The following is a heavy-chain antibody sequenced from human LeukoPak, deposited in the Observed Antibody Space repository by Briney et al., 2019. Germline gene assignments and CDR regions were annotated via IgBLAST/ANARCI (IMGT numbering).Heavy chain of an antibody. J-gene: IGHJ5*02. D-gene: IGHD3-3*01. Sequence: SETLSLTCAVYGGSFSGYYWSWIRQPPGKGLEWIGEINHSGSTNYNPSLKSRVTISVDTSKNQFSLKLSSVTAADTAVYYCARKWQTIFGVVRNWFDPWGQGTLVTVSS. CDR3: ARKWQTIFGVVRNWFDP. V-gene: IGHV4-34*01. CDR1: GGSFSGYY. CDR2: INHSGST.